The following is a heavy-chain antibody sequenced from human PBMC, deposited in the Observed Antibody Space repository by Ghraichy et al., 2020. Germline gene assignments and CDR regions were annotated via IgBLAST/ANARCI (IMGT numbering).Heavy chain of an antibody. CDR3: AREGGRGVMFGFIDY. CDR1: GYTFTSYG. Sequence: ASVKVSCKASGYTFTSYGISWVRQAPGQGLEWMGWISAYNGNTNYAQKLQGRVTMTTDTSTSTAYMELRSLRSDDTAVYYCAREGGRGVMFGFIDYWGQGTLVTVSS. D-gene: IGHD3-10*01. V-gene: IGHV1-18*04. J-gene: IGHJ4*02. CDR2: ISAYNGNT.